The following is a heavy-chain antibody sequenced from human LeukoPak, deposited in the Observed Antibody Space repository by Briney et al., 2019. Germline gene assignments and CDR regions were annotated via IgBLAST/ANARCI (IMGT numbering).Heavy chain of an antibody. V-gene: IGHV4-34*01. CDR3: ARGFSSGWSVDD. D-gene: IGHD6-19*01. CDR2: INHSGST. CDR1: GGSFSGYY. Sequence: SETLSLTCAVSGGSFSGYYWSWIRQPPGKGLEWIGEINHSGSTNYNPSLKSRVTISVEKSKNHFSLKLTSVTAADTAVYYCARGFSSGWSVDDWGQGTLVTVSS. J-gene: IGHJ4*02.